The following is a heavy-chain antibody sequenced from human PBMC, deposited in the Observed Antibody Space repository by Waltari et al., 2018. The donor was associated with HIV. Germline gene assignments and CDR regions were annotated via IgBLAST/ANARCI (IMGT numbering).Heavy chain of an antibody. CDR1: GLTFSRYA. CDR3: ARDTHYGMDV. V-gene: IGHV3-30-3*01. Sequence: QVQLVESGGGVVQPGKSLRLSCAASGLTFSRYAMHWVRQAPGKGLEWVAVISYDGSNKYSAYSVKGRFTISRDNSKNTLYLQMNSLRAEDTAMYYCARDTHYGMDVWGQGTTVTVSS. J-gene: IGHJ6*02. CDR2: ISYDGSNK.